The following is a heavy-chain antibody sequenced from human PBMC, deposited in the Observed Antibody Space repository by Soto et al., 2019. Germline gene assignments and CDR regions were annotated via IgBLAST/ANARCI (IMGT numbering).Heavy chain of an antibody. CDR3: ARSIVVVTALDY. D-gene: IGHD2-21*02. V-gene: IGHV1-3*05. CDR2: INAGNGNT. J-gene: IGHJ4*02. Sequence: QVQLVQSGAEEKKPGASVKGSCKASGYTFTSYAMHWVRQAPGQRLEWMGWINAGNGNTKYSQKFQGRVTITRDTSASTAYMELSSLRSEDTAVYYCARSIVVVTALDYWGQGTLVTVSS. CDR1: GYTFTSYA.